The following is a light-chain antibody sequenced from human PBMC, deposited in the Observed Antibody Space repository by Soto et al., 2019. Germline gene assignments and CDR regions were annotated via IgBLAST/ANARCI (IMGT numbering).Light chain of an antibody. CDR2: AAS. CDR3: QKYDSVPT. Sequence: DIQMTQSPSSLSASVGDRVTITCRPSQGISNSLAWYQQKPGKVPKLLIHAASTLLSGVPSRFSGGGFGTGFTLTISSLQPEDVGTYYCQKYDSVPTFGPGTKVDIK. J-gene: IGKJ1*01. V-gene: IGKV1-27*01. CDR1: QGISNS.